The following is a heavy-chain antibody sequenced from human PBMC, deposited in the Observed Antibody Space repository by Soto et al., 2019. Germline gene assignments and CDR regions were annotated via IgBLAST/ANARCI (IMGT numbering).Heavy chain of an antibody. D-gene: IGHD2-2*01. CDR1: GFTFSSYA. J-gene: IGHJ4*02. CDR3: AKGRGYCMSTSCYVGSDY. CDR2: ISGSGGST. V-gene: IGHV3-23*01. Sequence: EVQLLESGGGLVQPGGSLRLSCAASGFTFSSYAMSWVRQAAGRGLEWVSVISGSGGSTYYADSVKGRFTISRDNSKNTLYLQMNSLRAEDTAVYYCAKGRGYCMSTSCYVGSDYWGQGTLVTVSS.